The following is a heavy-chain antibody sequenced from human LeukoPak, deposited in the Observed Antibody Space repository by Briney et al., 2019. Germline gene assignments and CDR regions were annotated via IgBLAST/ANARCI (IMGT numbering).Heavy chain of an antibody. CDR3: AKDRPELRYFDWLLDYFDY. J-gene: IGHJ4*02. V-gene: IGHV3-23*01. CDR1: GFTFSNYW. Sequence: GGSLRLSCAASGFTFSNYWMHWVRQAPGKGLEWVSAISGSGGSTYYADSVKGRFTISRDNSKNTLYLQMNSLRAEDTAVYYCAKDRPELRYFDWLLDYFDYWGQGTLVTVSS. D-gene: IGHD3-9*01. CDR2: ISGSGGST.